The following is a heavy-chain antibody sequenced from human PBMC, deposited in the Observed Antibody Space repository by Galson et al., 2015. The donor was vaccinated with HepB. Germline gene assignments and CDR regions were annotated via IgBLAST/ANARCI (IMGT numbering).Heavy chain of an antibody. D-gene: IGHD6-13*01. V-gene: IGHV5-51*01. Sequence: QSGAEVKKPGESLKISCKGSGYSFTSYWIGWVRQMPGKGLEWMGIIYPGDSDTRYRPSFQGQVTIAADKSISTAYLQWSSLKASDTAMYYCARHTGYSSSWYAEVDYWGQGTLVTVSS. CDR2: IYPGDSDT. CDR3: ARHTGYSSSWYAEVDY. J-gene: IGHJ4*02. CDR1: GYSFTSYW.